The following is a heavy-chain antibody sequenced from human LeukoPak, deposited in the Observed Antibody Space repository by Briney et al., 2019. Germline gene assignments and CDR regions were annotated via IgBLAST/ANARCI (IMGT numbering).Heavy chain of an antibody. CDR1: GFTFNNYW. V-gene: IGHV3-7*01. CDR3: ARLYDYGFRYSGTYTGPPPEEYYDH. D-gene: IGHD1-26*01. J-gene: IGHJ4*02. Sequence: GGSLRLSCVASGFTFNNYWMTWVRQAPGKGLEWVANIKQDGSEKYYADSVKGRFTISRDNAKSSLYLQMDSLRAEDTAVYYCARLYDYGFRYSGTYTGPPPEEYYDHWGQGTLVSVSS. CDR2: IKQDGSEK.